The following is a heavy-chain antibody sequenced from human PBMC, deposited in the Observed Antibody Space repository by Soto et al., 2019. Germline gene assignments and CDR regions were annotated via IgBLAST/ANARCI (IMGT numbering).Heavy chain of an antibody. D-gene: IGHD3-22*01. CDR2: ISGSSGST. CDR1: GFIFSNNA. V-gene: IGHV3-23*01. Sequence: EVQLLESGAGLVQPGGSLRLSCAASGFIFSNNAMSWVRQAPGKGLEWVSAISGSSGSTFYADSVKGRFTISRDNSKNTLYLQMNSLRAEDTALYYCAKNSGYYYDAFDIWGQRTMVTVSS. CDR3: AKNSGYYYDAFDI. J-gene: IGHJ3*02.